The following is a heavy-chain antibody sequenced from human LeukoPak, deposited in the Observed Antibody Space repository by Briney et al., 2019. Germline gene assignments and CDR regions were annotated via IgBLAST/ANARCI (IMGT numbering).Heavy chain of an antibody. CDR3: SRESGPFSPFGH. CDR1: GGSITNTSYY. Sequence: SETLSLTCTVSGGSITNTSYYWGWIRQPPGKGLEWIGTIYYSGATYYNPSLRSRVTMSLDESKNHLSLILASVTAADTAIYYCSRESGPFSPFGHWGQGTLVTVTS. D-gene: IGHD1-26*01. V-gene: IGHV4-39*07. CDR2: IYYSGAT. J-gene: IGHJ4*02.